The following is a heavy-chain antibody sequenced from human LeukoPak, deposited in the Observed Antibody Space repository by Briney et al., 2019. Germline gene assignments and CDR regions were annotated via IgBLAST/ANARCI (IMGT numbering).Heavy chain of an antibody. CDR1: GFTFDDYA. CDR2: ISWNSGSI. V-gene: IGHV3-9*01. J-gene: IGHJ5*01. CDR3: TSWRRGYSGYDS. D-gene: IGHD5-12*01. Sequence: PGGSLRLSCAASGFTFDDYAMHWVRQAPGKGLEWVSGISWNSGSIGYADSVKGRFTISRDNAKNSLYLQMNSLRAEDTAVYYCTSWRRGYSGYDSWGQGTLVTVSS.